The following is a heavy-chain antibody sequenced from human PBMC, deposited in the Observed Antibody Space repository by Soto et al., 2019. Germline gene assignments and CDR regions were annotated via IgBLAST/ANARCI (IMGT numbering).Heavy chain of an antibody. CDR2: IYYSGST. D-gene: IGHD1-1*01. J-gene: IGHJ4*02. Sequence: ETLSLTCTVSGGSVSSGSYYWSWIRQPPGKGLEWIGYIYYSGSTNYNPSLKSRVTISVDTSKNQFSLKLSSVTAADTAVYYCARTGANWNPKGYYFDYWGQGTLVTVSS. CDR1: GGSVSSGSYY. V-gene: IGHV4-61*01. CDR3: ARTGANWNPKGYYFDY.